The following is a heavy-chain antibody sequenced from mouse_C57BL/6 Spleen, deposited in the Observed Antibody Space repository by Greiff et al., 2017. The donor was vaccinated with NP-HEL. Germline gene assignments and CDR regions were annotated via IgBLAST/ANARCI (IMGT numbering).Heavy chain of an antibody. D-gene: IGHD1-1*01. CDR1: GYTFTSYW. CDR3: AGLYYGSSYWYFDV. J-gene: IGHJ1*03. Sequence: QVQLQQPGTELVKPGASVKLSCKASGYTFTSYWMHWVKQRPGQGLEWIGNINPSNGGTKYNEKFKSKATLTVDKSSSTAYMQFSSLTSEDSAVYYCAGLYYGSSYWYFDVWGTGTTVTVSS. CDR2: INPSNGGT. V-gene: IGHV1-53*01.